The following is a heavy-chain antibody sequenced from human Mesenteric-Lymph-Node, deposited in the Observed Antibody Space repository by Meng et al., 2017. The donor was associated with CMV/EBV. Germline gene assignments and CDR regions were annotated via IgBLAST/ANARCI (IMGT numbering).Heavy chain of an antibody. CDR1: GFTFSSYG. D-gene: IGHD5-18*01. Sequence: GESLKISCAPSGFTFSSYGMHWVRQAPGRGLEWLAVIWYDGSNKYYADSVEGRFTISRDKSKNTLYLQMNSLRAEDTAVYYCARTSKGLPNDAFDIWGQGTMVTVSS. J-gene: IGHJ3*02. CDR3: ARTSKGLPNDAFDI. CDR2: IWYDGSNK. V-gene: IGHV3-33*01.